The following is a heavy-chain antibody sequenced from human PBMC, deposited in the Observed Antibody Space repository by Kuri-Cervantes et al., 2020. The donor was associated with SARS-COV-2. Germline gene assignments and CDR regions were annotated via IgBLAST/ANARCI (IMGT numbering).Heavy chain of an antibody. J-gene: IGHJ4*02. Sequence: GESLKISCAASGFTFSSYDMHWVRQATGKGLEWVSAIGTAGDPYYPGSVRGRFTISRENAKNSLYLQMNSLRAGDTAVYYCARGPSSSSFAGAKSRNDYWGQGTLVTVSS. D-gene: IGHD6-6*01. CDR1: GFTFSSYD. V-gene: IGHV3-13*05. CDR3: ARGPSSSSFAGAKSRNDY. CDR2: IGTAGDP.